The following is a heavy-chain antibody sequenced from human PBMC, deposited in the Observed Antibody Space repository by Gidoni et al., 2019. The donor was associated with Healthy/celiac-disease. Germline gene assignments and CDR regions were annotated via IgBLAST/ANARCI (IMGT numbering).Heavy chain of an antibody. V-gene: IGHV3-11*01. CDR1: GFNSRNYY. CDR2: ISSSGSTI. D-gene: IGHD3-3*01. J-gene: IGHJ6*02. CDR3: AGGKNDFWSGYRHYGMDV. Sequence: QVQLVESGEGWVKPGGSLRPSGAASGFNSRNYYMGWIRQSPGKGLEWVSYISSSGSTIYYADSVKGRFTISRDNAKNSLYLQMNSLRAEDTAVYYCAGGKNDFWSGYRHYGMDVWGQGTTVTVSS.